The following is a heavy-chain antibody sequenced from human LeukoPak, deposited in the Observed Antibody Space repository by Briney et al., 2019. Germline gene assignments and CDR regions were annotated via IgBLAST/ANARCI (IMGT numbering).Heavy chain of an antibody. Sequence: GASVKVSCKASGYTFTSYDINWVRQATGQGLEWMGWMNPNSGNTGYAQKFQGRVTITRNTSISTAYMELSSLRSEDTAVYYCARVRRWDRFFGYWGQGNLVTVSS. D-gene: IGHD1-26*01. CDR3: ARVRRWDRFFGY. V-gene: IGHV1-8*03. CDR2: MNPNSGNT. CDR1: GYTFTSYD. J-gene: IGHJ4*02.